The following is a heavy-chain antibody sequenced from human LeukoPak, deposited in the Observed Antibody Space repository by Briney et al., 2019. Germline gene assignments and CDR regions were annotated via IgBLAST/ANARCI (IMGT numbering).Heavy chain of an antibody. D-gene: IGHD6-19*01. CDR3: AREYSGGWATDY. Sequence: SETLSLTCTVSGGSISSGGYYWSWIRQPPGKGLEWIGNIFHSGTTYYNPSLKSRVTMSVDTSKNQFSLKLSSVTAADTAVYYCAREYSGGWATDYWGQGTLVTVSS. CDR1: GGSISSGGYY. J-gene: IGHJ4*02. V-gene: IGHV4-39*07. CDR2: IFHSGTT.